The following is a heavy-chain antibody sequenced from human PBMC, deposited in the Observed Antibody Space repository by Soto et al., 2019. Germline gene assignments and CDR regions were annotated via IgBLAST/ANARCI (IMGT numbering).Heavy chain of an antibody. D-gene: IGHD4-4*01. CDR1: GFTFSSYW. CDR3: ATWHLQEHAYDI. J-gene: IGHJ3*02. CDR2: IKQDGSEK. Sequence: GGSLRLSCAASGFTFSSYWMSWVRQALGKGLEWVANIKQDGSEKYYVDSVKGRFTISRDNAKNSLYLQMNSLRLDDTAVYFCATWHLQEHAYDIWGQGTTVTVSS. V-gene: IGHV3-7*03.